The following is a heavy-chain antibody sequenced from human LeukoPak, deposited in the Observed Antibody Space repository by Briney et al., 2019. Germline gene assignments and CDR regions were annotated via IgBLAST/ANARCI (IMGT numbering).Heavy chain of an antibody. CDR2: ISSSSSYI. CDR1: GFTFSSYS. V-gene: IGHV3-21*01. J-gene: IGHJ3*02. D-gene: IGHD3-3*01. Sequence: PGGSLRLSCAASGFTFSSYSMNWVRQAPGKGLEWVSSISSSSSYIYYADSVKGRFTISRDNAKNSLYLQMNSLRAEDTAVYYCTRGDFWSGYYLKLDAFDIWGQGTMVTVSS. CDR3: TRGDFWSGYYLKLDAFDI.